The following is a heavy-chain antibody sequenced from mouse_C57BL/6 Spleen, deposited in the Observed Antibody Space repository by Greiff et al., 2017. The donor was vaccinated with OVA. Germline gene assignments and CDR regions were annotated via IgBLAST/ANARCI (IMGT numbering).Heavy chain of an antibody. CDR1: GYAFTNYL. J-gene: IGHJ2*01. D-gene: IGHD1-1*01. CDR3: ARSDYYYGSTLDY. V-gene: IGHV1-54*01. CDR2: INPGSGGT. Sequence: VQLQQSGAELVRPGTSVKVSCKASGYAFTNYLIEWVKQRPGQGLEWIGVINPGSGGTNYNEKFKGKATLTADKSSSTAYMQLSSLTSEDSAVYFCARSDYYYGSTLDYWGPGTTLTVSS.